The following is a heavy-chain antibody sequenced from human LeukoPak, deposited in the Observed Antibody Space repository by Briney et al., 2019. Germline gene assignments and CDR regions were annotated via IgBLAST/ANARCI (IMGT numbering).Heavy chain of an antibody. CDR3: ARLVHRSTYWGSPDWYFDL. V-gene: IGHV4-4*09. Sequence: SETLSLTCTVSGDSITSYYGSWIRQPPGKGLEWIGYTNAGGSTNFNPSLRSRVNISLDTSKNQFSLRLSSVSAADTAIYYCARLVHRSTYWGSPDWYFDLWCRGALVTVSS. CDR1: GDSITSYY. D-gene: IGHD3-22*01. J-gene: IGHJ2*01. CDR2: TNAGGST.